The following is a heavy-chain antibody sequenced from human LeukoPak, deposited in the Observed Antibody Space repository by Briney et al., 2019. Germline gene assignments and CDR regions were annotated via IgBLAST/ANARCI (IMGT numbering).Heavy chain of an antibody. CDR1: GFTFSSYW. J-gene: IGHJ3*02. V-gene: IGHV3-7*01. D-gene: IGHD5-24*01. CDR2: IKQDGGEK. CDR3: ARDSVEMATLIGRDAFDI. Sequence: PGGSLRLSCAASGFTFSSYWMSWVRQAPGKGLEWVANIKQDGGEKYYVDSVKGRFTISRDNAKNSLYLQMNSLRAEDTAVYYCARDSVEMATLIGRDAFDIWGQGTMVTVSS.